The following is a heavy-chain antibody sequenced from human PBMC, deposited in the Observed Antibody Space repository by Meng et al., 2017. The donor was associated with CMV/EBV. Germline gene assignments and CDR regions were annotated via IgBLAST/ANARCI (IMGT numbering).Heavy chain of an antibody. D-gene: IGHD6-13*01. CDR1: GFTFSSYW. V-gene: IGHV3-7*01. Sequence: GGSLRLSCAASGFTFSSYWMNWVRQAPGKGLEWVANIKQDGSEKYYVDSVKGRFTISRDNAKNSLYLQMNSLRAEDTAVYYCARDRGYSSSWYGRYFDYWGQGTLVTVSS. J-gene: IGHJ4*02. CDR2: IKQDGSEK. CDR3: ARDRGYSSSWYGRYFDY.